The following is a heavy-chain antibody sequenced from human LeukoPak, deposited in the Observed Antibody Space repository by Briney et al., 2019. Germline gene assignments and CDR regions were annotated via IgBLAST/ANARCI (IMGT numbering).Heavy chain of an antibody. CDR1: GYTLTDYY. V-gene: IGHV1-2*02. CDR2: INPNSGGT. CDR3: AREVVPAAIVRRFDP. J-gene: IGHJ5*02. Sequence: ASVKVSCKASGYTLTDYYMHWVRQAPGQGLEWMGGINPNSGGTNYVQKFQGGVTMTRDTPISTAYMELSRLRSDHTAVYYCAREVVPAAIVRRFDPWGQGNLVTVSS. D-gene: IGHD2-2*01.